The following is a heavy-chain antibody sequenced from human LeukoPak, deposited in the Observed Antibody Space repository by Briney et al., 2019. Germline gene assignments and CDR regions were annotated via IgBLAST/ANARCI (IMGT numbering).Heavy chain of an antibody. Sequence: GGSLRLSCAASGFTFSSYGMHWVRRAPGKGLEWVAFIRYDGSNKYYADSVKGRFTISRDNSKNTLYLQMNSLRAEDTAVYYCAKDGPGPKVIDYWGQGTLVTVSS. CDR2: IRYDGSNK. V-gene: IGHV3-30*02. J-gene: IGHJ4*02. CDR1: GFTFSSYG. CDR3: AKDGPGPKVIDY. D-gene: IGHD2-21*01.